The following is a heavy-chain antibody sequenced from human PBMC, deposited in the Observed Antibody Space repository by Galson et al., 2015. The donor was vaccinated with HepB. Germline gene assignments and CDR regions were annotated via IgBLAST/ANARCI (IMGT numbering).Heavy chain of an antibody. J-gene: IGHJ3*01. D-gene: IGHD6-19*01. V-gene: IGHV4-59*08. Sequence: SETLSLTCTVSGGSISGYFWTWIRQPPGKGLEWLGYIHYHGSTNFNPSLRSRVAISLDTSKNHFSLRLRSVTAADTALYYCARHQSGDPSGWAGTAFDLWGQGTMVTSLQ. CDR2: IHYHGST. CDR3: ARHQSGDPSGWAGTAFDL. CDR1: GGSISGYF.